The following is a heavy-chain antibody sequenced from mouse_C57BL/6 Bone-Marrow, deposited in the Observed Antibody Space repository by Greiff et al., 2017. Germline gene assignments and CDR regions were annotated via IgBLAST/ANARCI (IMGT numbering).Heavy chain of an antibody. D-gene: IGHD2-4*01. V-gene: IGHV1-15*01. CDR1: GYTFTDYE. J-gene: IGHJ4*01. CDR2: IDPETGGT. Sequence: QVQLQQSGAELVRPGASVTLSCKASGYTFTDYEMHWVKQIPVHGLEWIGAIDPETGGTAYNQKFKGKAILTADKSSSTAYMELRSLTSEDSAVYYCTEYDYDLYAMDYWGQGTSVTVSS. CDR3: TEYDYDLYAMDY.